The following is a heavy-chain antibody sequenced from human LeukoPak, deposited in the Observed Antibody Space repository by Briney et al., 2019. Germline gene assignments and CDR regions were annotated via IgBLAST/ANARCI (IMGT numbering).Heavy chain of an antibody. CDR3: ARVQSYGGKGYFDY. J-gene: IGHJ4*02. CDR2: IYYSGST. V-gene: IGHV4-59*01. Sequence: PSETLSLTCTVSGGSISSYYWSWIRQPPGKGLEWIGYIYYSGSTNYNPSLKSRVTISVDTSKNQFSLKLSSVTAADTAVYYCARVQSYGGKGYFDYWGQGTLVTVSS. D-gene: IGHD4-23*01. CDR1: GGSISSYY.